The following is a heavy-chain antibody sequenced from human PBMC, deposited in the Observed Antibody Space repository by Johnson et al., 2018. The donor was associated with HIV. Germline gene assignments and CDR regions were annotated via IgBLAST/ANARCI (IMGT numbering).Heavy chain of an antibody. Sequence: QVQLVESGGGVVQSGRSLRLSCAASGFTFSSYAMHWVRQAPGKGLEWVAVISYDGSNKYYADSVKGRFTISRDNSKNTLYLQMNSLRAEDTAVYYCAMEYYYDSSGWAFDIWGQGTMVTVSS. CDR3: AMEYYYDSSGWAFDI. CDR2: ISYDGSNK. V-gene: IGHV3-30-3*01. D-gene: IGHD3-22*01. CDR1: GFTFSSYA. J-gene: IGHJ3*02.